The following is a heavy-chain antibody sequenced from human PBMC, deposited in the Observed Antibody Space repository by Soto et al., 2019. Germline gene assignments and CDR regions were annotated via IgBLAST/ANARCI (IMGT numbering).Heavy chain of an antibody. D-gene: IGHD2-2*01. J-gene: IGHJ4*02. Sequence: GGSLSLSCTGSGFTFGDYTMNWLRQAPGKGLEWVSFIRSKSFGGTAEYAASAKGRFAISRDDSKNIVYLHMDSLKTEDTAVYYCARRRLVVQAAIRDDYWGPGTLVTVSS. CDR3: ARRRLVVQAAIRDDY. V-gene: IGHV3-49*03. CDR1: GFTFGDYT. CDR2: IRSKSFGGTA.